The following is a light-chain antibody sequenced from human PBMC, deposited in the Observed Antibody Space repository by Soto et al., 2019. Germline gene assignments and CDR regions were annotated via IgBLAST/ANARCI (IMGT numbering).Light chain of an antibody. V-gene: IGLV1-40*01. J-gene: IGLJ3*02. CDR2: GNS. CDR3: QSYDSSLSGWV. Sequence: QLVLTQPPSVSGSPGQRVTISCTGRSSNIGAGYDVHWYQQLPGTAPKLLISGNSNRPSGVPDRFSGSKSGTSASLAITGLQAEDEADYYCQSYDSSLSGWVFGGGTKLTVL. CDR1: SSNIGAGYD.